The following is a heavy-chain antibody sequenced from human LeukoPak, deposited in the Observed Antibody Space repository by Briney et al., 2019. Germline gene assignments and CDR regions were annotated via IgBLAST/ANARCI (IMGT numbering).Heavy chain of an antibody. D-gene: IGHD3-16*01. V-gene: IGHV3-7*01. CDR2: TKQDGSEK. CDR1: GFSISDYW. Sequence: GGSLRLSCAASGFSISDYWMTWVRQAPGKGLEWVANTKQDGSEKTYVDSVKGRFTISRDNAKNSIFLQMNSLRVEDMAIYYCVRDGGTDWYDPWGQGTLVSVSS. J-gene: IGHJ5*02. CDR3: VRDGGTDWYDP.